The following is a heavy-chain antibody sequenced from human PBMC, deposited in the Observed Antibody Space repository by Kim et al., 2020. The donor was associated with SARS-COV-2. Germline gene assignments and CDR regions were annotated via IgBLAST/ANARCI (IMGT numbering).Heavy chain of an antibody. CDR2: IKHDGSEK. Sequence: GGSLRLSCAASGFSFSSYWMTWVRQAPGKGLEWVANIKHDGSEKYYVDSVKGQFTVSRDNAKNSLYLQMDSLRAEDTAVYYCAKRFSSSRPTIWSMDVWG. CDR3: AKRFSSSRPTIWSMDV. J-gene: IGHJ6*03. CDR1: GFSFSSYW. D-gene: IGHD6-13*01. V-gene: IGHV3-7*01.